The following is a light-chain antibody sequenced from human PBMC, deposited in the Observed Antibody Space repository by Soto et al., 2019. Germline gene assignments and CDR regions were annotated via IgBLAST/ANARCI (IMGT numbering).Light chain of an antibody. Sequence: DIQLTQSPSTLSASAGDRVTITCRASQSIDRWLAWYQHRPGKAPNLLIYDASTLESGVPSRFSGSGSGTDFTLTISRLQPDDFATYYCQHYNTYPYTFGQGTKLEIK. J-gene: IGKJ2*01. CDR1: QSIDRW. CDR3: QHYNTYPYT. CDR2: DAS. V-gene: IGKV1-5*01.